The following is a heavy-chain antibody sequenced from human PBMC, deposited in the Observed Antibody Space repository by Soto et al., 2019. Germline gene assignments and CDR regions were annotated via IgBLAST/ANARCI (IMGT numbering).Heavy chain of an antibody. Sequence: SETLSLTCSVSGGSISSRSVYWGWIRQPPGKGMEFIGSIYHSGATSYHPSLKSRVTISVDTSMNQFSLQLTSVTAADTAVYYCARTYYYGSGSYYNAPYWGQGTLVT. V-gene: IGHV4-39*01. J-gene: IGHJ4*02. CDR2: IYHSGAT. CDR3: ARTYYYGSGSYYNAPY. D-gene: IGHD3-10*01. CDR1: GGSISSRSVY.